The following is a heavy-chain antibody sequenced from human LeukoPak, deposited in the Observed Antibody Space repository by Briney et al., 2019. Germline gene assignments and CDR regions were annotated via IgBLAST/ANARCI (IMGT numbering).Heavy chain of an antibody. V-gene: IGHV1-46*01. CDR2: INPSGGTT. CDR3: ARGGAAADSPDDY. Sequence: ASVKVSCKASGYTFTSYYMHWARQAPGQGLEWMGIINPSGGTTTYAQKFQGRVTMARDTSTSTVYMELSSLRSEDTAVYYCARGGAAADSPDDYWGQGTLVTVSS. CDR1: GYTFTSYY. J-gene: IGHJ4*02. D-gene: IGHD6-13*01.